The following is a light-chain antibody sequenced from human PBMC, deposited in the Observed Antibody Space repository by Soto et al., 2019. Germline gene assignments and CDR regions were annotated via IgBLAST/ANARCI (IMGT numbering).Light chain of an antibody. J-gene: IGKJ5*01. Sequence: EIMLSQSPATVSLSPGERATLSCRASQSVSSYLAWYQQKPGQAPRLLIYDASNRATGTPARISGSGSGTDFTLTISSLEPEDFAVYYCQQDYNLQVTFGQRTRLEIK. V-gene: IGKV3-11*01. CDR2: DAS. CDR1: QSVSSY. CDR3: QQDYNLQVT.